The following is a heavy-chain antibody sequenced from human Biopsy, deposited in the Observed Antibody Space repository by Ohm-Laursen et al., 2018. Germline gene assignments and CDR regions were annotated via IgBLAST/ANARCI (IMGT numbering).Heavy chain of an antibody. J-gene: IGHJ5*02. CDR3: ARETPTGIPFNWLDP. D-gene: IGHD1-1*01. Sequence: SETLSLTRAISGDSHSNNDTAWNWIRQSPSRGLEWLGRTYYRPKWYSDSAGSVNSRITISVDPSKNQSSLHLKSVSPDDTAVYYCARETPTGIPFNWLDPWGQGTLVIVST. CDR2: TYYRPKWYS. V-gene: IGHV6-1*01. CDR1: GDSHSNNDTA.